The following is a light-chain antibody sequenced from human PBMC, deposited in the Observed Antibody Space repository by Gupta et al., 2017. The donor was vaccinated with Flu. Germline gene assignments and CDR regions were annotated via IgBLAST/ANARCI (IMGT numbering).Light chain of an antibody. V-gene: IGLV6-57*01. CDR2: AYD. CDR1: SGSIAGYY. CDR3: QSYADNNNWV. J-gene: IGLJ3*02. Sequence: NFMLTQPHSVSESPGTTVTTSCTRSSGSIAGYYVQWFQQPPASSHTTGIVAYDDRPSGVPARFSFSIDRSSNSASLTISGLRAEDEADYYCQSYADNNNWVFGGGTKMTVL.